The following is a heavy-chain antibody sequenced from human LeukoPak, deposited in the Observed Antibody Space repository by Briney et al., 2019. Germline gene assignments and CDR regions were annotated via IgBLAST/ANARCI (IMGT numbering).Heavy chain of an antibody. J-gene: IGHJ4*02. D-gene: IGHD3-9*01. CDR1: GYTFTAYY. CDR3: ARVSGYFDY. V-gene: IGHV1-2*02. CDR2: INHNSGGT. Sequence: ASLKVSCKASGYTFTAYYMYSVRQAPGQGVEWMVWINHNSGGTNYEQKFQGMVTMTRDTSISTAYMELSRLRSDDTAVYYCARVSGYFDYWGQGTLVTVSS.